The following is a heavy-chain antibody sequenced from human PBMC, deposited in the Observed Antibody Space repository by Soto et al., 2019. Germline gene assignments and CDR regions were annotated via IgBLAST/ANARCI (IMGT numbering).Heavy chain of an antibody. CDR1: GGSISSSSYY. CDR3: ERKPRYYDTWTGYYTPYYFDY. CDR2: IYYSGST. V-gene: IGHV4-39*01. J-gene: IGHJ4*02. Sequence: SETLSLTCTVSGGSISSSSYYWGWIRQPPGKGLEWIGSIYYSGSTYYNPSLKSRVTISVDTSKNQFSLKLSSVTAADTAVYYCERKPRYYDTWTGYYTPYYFDYWGQGNLVTVS. D-gene: IGHD3-9*01.